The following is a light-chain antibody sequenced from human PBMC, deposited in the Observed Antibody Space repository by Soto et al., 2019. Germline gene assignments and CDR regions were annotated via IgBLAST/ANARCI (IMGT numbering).Light chain of an antibody. CDR1: QRVSSTF. CDR3: QQYGSSPWT. CDR2: GAS. Sequence: EIVLTQSPGTLSLSPGERATLSCRASQRVSSTFLAWYQQKPGQAPRLLIYGASSRATGIPDRFSGSGSGTDFTLTINRLEPEDFAVYYCQQYGSSPWTFGQGTKVDIK. V-gene: IGKV3-20*01. J-gene: IGKJ1*01.